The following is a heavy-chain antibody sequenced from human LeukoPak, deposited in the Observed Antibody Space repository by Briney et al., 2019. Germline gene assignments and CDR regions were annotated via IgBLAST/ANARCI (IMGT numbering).Heavy chain of an antibody. V-gene: IGHV4-39*01. CDR2: IYYSGST. CDR1: GGSISSSSYY. Sequence: SETLSLTCTVSGGSISSSSYYWGWIPQPPGKGLEWIGSIYYSGSTYYNPSLKSRVTISVDTSKNRFSLKLSSVTAADTAVYYCASRKLGNDYWGQGTLVTVSS. D-gene: IGHD7-27*01. J-gene: IGHJ4*02. CDR3: ASRKLGNDY.